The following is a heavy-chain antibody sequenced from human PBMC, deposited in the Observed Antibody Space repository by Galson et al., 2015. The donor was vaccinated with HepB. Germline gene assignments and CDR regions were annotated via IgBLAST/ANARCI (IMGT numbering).Heavy chain of an antibody. CDR2: IYNDGRT. Sequence: SLRLSCAGFGFIVSTNYMNWVRQPPGKGLEWVSIIYNDGRTFYADSVKGRFTISRDNSKNTVYLQMNSLRDDDTAVYYCVRGSAANRGDYWGQGTLVIVSS. V-gene: IGHV3-53*01. CDR1: GFIVSTNY. D-gene: IGHD2/OR15-2a*01. CDR3: VRGSAANRGDY. J-gene: IGHJ4*02.